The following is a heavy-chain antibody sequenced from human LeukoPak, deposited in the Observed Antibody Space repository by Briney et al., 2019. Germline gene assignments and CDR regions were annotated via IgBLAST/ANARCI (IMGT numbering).Heavy chain of an antibody. CDR3: ARSPKYYYDSSGYHKAVYFDY. J-gene: IGHJ4*02. Sequence: ASVKVSCTASGYTFTGYYMHWVRQAPGQGLEWMGWINPNSGGTNYAQKFQGRVTMTRDTSISTAYMELSRLRSDDTAVYYCARSPKYYYDSSGYHKAVYFDYWGQGTLVTVSS. CDR2: INPNSGGT. D-gene: IGHD3-22*01. CDR1: GYTFTGYY. V-gene: IGHV1-2*02.